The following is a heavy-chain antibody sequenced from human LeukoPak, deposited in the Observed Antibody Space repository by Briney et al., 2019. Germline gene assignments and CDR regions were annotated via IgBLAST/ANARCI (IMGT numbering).Heavy chain of an antibody. CDR1: GFSFSSYW. CDR3: AKMGSGSYQSWFDP. D-gene: IGHD3-10*01. Sequence: PGGSLRLSCAASGFSFSSYWMTWVRQAPGKGLEWVANIKQDGSEKYYVDSVKGRFTISRDNAKNSLYLQMNSLRAEDTALYYCAKMGSGSYQSWFDPWGQGTLVTVSS. CDR2: IKQDGSEK. J-gene: IGHJ5*02. V-gene: IGHV3-7*03.